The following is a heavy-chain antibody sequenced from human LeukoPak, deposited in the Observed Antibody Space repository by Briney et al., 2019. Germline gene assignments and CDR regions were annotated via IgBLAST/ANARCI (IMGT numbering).Heavy chain of an antibody. CDR3: ARSYYFGIDFDY. D-gene: IGHD3-22*01. J-gene: IGHJ4*02. Sequence: SETLSLTCTVSGGSISSTSFYWGWIRQPPGKGLEWIGSIYYSRSTYYNPSLKSRVTMSVDTSKNQFSLKLSSVTAADTAVYYCARSYYFGIDFDYWGQGTLVTVSS. CDR2: IYYSRST. CDR1: GGSISSTSFY. V-gene: IGHV4-39*01.